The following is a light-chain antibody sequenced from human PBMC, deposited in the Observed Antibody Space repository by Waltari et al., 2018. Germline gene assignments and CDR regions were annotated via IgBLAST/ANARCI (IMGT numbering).Light chain of an antibody. Sequence: QSVLTQPPSASGTPGQRVTISCSGSSSNIGSNTVNWYQQRPGTAPKLLIYCNNQRPSGVPDRFSGSKACTSASLAISGLQSEDDADYYCAAWDDSLIGVVFGGGTKLTVL. CDR3: AAWDDSLIGVV. J-gene: IGLJ3*02. V-gene: IGLV1-44*01. CDR2: CNN. CDR1: SSNIGSNT.